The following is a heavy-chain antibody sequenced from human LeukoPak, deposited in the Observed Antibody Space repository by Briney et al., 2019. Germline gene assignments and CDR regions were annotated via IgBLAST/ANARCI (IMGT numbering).Heavy chain of an antibody. V-gene: IGHV5-51*01. Sequence: GESLKISCKASGYSFTSYWIGWVRQMPGKGLEWMGIIDPSDSEARYTPSFQGQVIISVDKSLTIAYLQWSSLKASDTAMYYCARQTAMGRSGDYWGQGTLVTVSS. J-gene: IGHJ4*02. CDR3: ARQTAMGRSGDY. CDR1: GYSFTSYW. CDR2: IDPSDSEA. D-gene: IGHD5-18*01.